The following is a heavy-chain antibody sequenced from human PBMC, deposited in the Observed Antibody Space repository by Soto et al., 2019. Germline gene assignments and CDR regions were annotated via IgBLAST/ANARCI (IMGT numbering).Heavy chain of an antibody. J-gene: IGHJ6*03. CDR2: IKQDGSEK. Sequence: GGSLRLSCAASGFTFSSYWMNWVRQAPGKGLEWVANIKQDGSEKNYVESVKGRFTISRDNAKNSLYLQMDSLRAEDTAVYYCARDGTRYNYFYHYYMDVWGKGTKVTVSS. CDR3: ARDGTRYNYFYHYYMDV. D-gene: IGHD1-1*01. CDR1: GFTFSSYW. V-gene: IGHV3-7*01.